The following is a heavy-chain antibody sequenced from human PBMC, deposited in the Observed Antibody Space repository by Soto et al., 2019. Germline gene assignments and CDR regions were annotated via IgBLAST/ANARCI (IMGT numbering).Heavy chain of an antibody. Sequence: ASVKVSCKASGYTFTSYGISWVRQAPGQGLEWMGWISAYNGNTNYAQKLQGRVTMTTDTSTSTAYMELRRLRSDDTAVYYCARLGEALDCGLRYYQTTRPTDDYWGQGTLDTVSS. CDR3: ARLGEALDCGLRYYQTTRPTDDY. V-gene: IGHV1-18*01. J-gene: IGHJ4*02. CDR1: GYTFTSYG. CDR2: ISAYNGNT. D-gene: IGHD3-22*01.